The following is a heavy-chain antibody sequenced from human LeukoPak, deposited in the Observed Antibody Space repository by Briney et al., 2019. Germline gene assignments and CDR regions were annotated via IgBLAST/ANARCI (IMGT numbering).Heavy chain of an antibody. J-gene: IGHJ4*02. CDR2: ISWNSGSI. Sequence: PTGGSLRLSCAASGFTFDDYAMHWVRQAPGKGLEWVSGISWNSGSIGYADSVKGRFTISRDNAKNSLYLQMNSLRAEDTALYYCAKDQYTSSWAHFDYWGQGTLVTVSS. CDR1: GFTFDDYA. V-gene: IGHV3-9*01. D-gene: IGHD6-13*01. CDR3: AKDQYTSSWAHFDY.